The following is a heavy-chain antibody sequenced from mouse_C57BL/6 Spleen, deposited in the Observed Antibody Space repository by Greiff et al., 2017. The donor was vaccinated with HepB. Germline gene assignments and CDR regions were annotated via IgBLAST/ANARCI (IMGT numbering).Heavy chain of an antibody. CDR1: GYTFTSYW. J-gene: IGHJ3*01. CDR3: ARSSYGYDGAWFAD. Sequence: VQLQQPGTELVKPGASVKLSCKASGYTFTSYWMHWVKQRPGQGLEWIGNINPSNGGTNYNEKFKSKATLTVDKSSSTAYMQLSSLTSEDSAVYYCARSSYGYDGAWFADWGQGTLVTVSA. D-gene: IGHD2-2*01. CDR2: INPSNGGT. V-gene: IGHV1-53*01.